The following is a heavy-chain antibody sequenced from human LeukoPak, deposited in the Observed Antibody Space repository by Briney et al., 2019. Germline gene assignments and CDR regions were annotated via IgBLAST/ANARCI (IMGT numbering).Heavy chain of an antibody. CDR1: GFTFSSYS. Sequence: PGGSLRLSCAASGFTFSSYSMNWVRRAPGKGLEWVSYISSSSSTIYYADSVKGRFTISRDNAKNSLYLQMNSLRAEDTAVYYCAREYSGYEIDYWGQGTLVTVSS. V-gene: IGHV3-48*01. D-gene: IGHD5-12*01. CDR3: AREYSGYEIDY. J-gene: IGHJ4*02. CDR2: ISSSSSTI.